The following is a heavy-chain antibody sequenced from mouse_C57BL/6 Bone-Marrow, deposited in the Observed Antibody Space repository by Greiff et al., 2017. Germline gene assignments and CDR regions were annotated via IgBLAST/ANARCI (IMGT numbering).Heavy chain of an antibody. V-gene: IGHV1-82*01. D-gene: IGHD1-1*01. J-gene: IGHJ4*01. Sequence: VQLQQSGPELVKPGASVKISCKASGYAFSSSWMNWVKQRPGKGLEWIGRIYPGDGDTNYNGKFKSKATLTADKSSSTAYMQLSSLTSEDSAVYFCASYGSSSYYYAMDYWGQGTSVTVSS. CDR3: ASYGSSSYYYAMDY. CDR2: IYPGDGDT. CDR1: GYAFSSSW.